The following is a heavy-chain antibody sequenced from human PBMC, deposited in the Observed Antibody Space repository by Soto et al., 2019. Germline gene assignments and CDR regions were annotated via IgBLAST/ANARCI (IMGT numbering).Heavy chain of an antibody. CDR1: GGSFSGYY. Sequence: QVQLQQWGAGLLKPSETLSLTCAVYGGSFSGYYLSWIRQPPGQGLEWIGEINHSGSTNYNPSLTSRVTISVDTSKNQFSLKLSSVTAADTAGYYCARGPVVVVISLSDWYFYLWGRGTLVPVFS. CDR2: INHSGST. J-gene: IGHJ2*01. D-gene: IGHD3-22*01. V-gene: IGHV4-34*01. CDR3: ARGPVVVVISLSDWYFYL.